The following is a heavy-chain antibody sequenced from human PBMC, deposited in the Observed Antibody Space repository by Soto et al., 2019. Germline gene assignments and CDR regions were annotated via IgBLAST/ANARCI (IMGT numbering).Heavy chain of an antibody. D-gene: IGHD5-18*01. J-gene: IGHJ6*03. CDR3: ARVTASHYYYYMDV. Sequence: EVQLVESGGGLVQPGGSLRLSCAASGFTVSSNYMSWVRQAPGKGLEWVSVIYSGGSTYYADSVKGRFTISRDNSKNTLYLQMNSLRAEDTAVYYCARVTASHYYYYMDVWGKGTTVNVSS. CDR2: IYSGGST. V-gene: IGHV3-66*01. CDR1: GFTVSSNY.